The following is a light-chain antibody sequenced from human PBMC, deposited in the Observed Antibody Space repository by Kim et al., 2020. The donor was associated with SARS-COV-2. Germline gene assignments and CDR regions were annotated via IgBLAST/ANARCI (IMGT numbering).Light chain of an antibody. CDR3: NSWDSSGNHHYV. V-gene: IGLV3-19*01. CDR1: SLRSYY. J-gene: IGLJ1*01. Sequence: SSELTQDPAVSVALGQTVRITCQGDSLRSYYASWYQQKPGQAPVLVIYGKNNRPSGIPDRFSGSSSGNTASFTITGAQAEDEADYYCNSWDSSGNHHYVF. CDR2: GKN.